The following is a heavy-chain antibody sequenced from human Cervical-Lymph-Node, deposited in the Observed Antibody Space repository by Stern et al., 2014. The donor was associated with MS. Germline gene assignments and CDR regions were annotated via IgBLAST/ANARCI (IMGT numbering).Heavy chain of an antibody. V-gene: IGHV3-23*04. J-gene: IGHJ4*02. D-gene: IGHD4-17*01. Sequence: EVQLEESGGGLIQPGGSLRLSCAASGFTFSSYAMSWVRQAPGKGLEWVSPISGSGGGTDYADSVQGRFTMFSTNSTNTLHLPTNSLRAEDTAVYYCAKSTVTSLSDYWGQGTLVTVSS. CDR2: ISGSGGGT. CDR3: AKSTVTSLSDY. CDR1: GFTFSSYA.